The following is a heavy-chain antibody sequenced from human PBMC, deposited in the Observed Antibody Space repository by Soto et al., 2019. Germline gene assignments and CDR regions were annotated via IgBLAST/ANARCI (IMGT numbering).Heavy chain of an antibody. D-gene: IGHD3-3*01. V-gene: IGHV3-21*01. J-gene: IGHJ4*02. Sequence: GGSLRLSCAASGFTFSSYSMNWVRQAPGKGLEWVSSISSSSSYIYYADSVEGRFTISRDNAKNSLYLQMNSLRAEDTAVYYCARHGSRTIFGVVTPPVNDYWGQGTLVTVSS. CDR2: ISSSSSYI. CDR3: ARHGSRTIFGVVTPPVNDY. CDR1: GFTFSSYS.